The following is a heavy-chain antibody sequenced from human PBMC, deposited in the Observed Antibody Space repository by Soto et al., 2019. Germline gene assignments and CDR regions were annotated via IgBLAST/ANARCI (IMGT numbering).Heavy chain of an antibody. CDR1: GGTFSSYA. CDR2: IIPIFGTA. V-gene: IGHV1-69*13. J-gene: IGHJ6*02. Sequence: SVKVSCKASGGTFSSYAISWVRQAPGQGLEWMGGIIPIFGTANYAQKFQGRVTITADESTSTAYMELSSLRSEDTAVYYCASSYYYYYGMDVWGQGXTVTVSS. CDR3: ASSYYYYYGMDV.